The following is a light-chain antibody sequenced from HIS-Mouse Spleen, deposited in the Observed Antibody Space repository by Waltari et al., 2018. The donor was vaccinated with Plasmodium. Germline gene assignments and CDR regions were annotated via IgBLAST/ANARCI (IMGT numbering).Light chain of an antibody. J-gene: IGLJ2*01. CDR3: AAWDDSLNGVV. V-gene: IGLV1-44*01. CDR2: SNN. Sequence: QSVLTQPPSASGTPGQRVTISCSGSISSIGSNTVNWYQQLPGTAPKLLIYSNNQRPSGVPDRVSGSKSCTSASLAISGLQSEDEADYYCAAWDDSLNGVVFAGGTKLTVL. CDR1: ISSIGSNT.